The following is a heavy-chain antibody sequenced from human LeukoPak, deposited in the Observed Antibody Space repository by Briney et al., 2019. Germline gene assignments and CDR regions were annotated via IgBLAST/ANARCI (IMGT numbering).Heavy chain of an antibody. Sequence: GGSLRLSCAASGFTFSSYSMNWVRQAPGKGLEWVSYISTSGSYMYYSDSVKGRFTMSRDNAKNSLYLQMNGLRAEDTAVYYCARDARGHHAFDIWGQGTLVTVSS. J-gene: IGHJ4*02. CDR3: ARDARGHHAFDI. D-gene: IGHD2-8*01. CDR2: ISTSGSYM. V-gene: IGHV3-21*01. CDR1: GFTFSSYS.